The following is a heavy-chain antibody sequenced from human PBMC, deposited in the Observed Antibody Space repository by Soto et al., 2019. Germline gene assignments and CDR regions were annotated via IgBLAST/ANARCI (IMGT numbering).Heavy chain of an antibody. Sequence: GGSLRLSCAASGFTFSTYAMNLVRQAPGKGLEEWASIIYSGGSTYYADSVKGRFTISRDNSKNTLYLQMNSLSAEDTAVYYCARDSNGENQLQTTTDYWGQGTLVTVSS. CDR3: ARDSNGENQLQTTTDY. D-gene: IGHD2-2*01. CDR1: GFTFSTYA. CDR2: IYSGGST. V-gene: IGHV3-66*01. J-gene: IGHJ4*02.